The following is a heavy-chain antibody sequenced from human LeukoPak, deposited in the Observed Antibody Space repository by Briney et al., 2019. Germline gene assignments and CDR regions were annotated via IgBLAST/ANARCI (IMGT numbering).Heavy chain of an antibody. J-gene: IGHJ3*02. D-gene: IGHD3-22*01. Sequence: IYYTDSVKGRFTISRDNSKNTLYLQMNSLRAEDTAIYYCAKMLLNYFDTSGGAFDIWGQGTMVTVSS. CDR2: I. CDR3: AKMLLNYFDTSGGAFDI. V-gene: IGHV3-23*01.